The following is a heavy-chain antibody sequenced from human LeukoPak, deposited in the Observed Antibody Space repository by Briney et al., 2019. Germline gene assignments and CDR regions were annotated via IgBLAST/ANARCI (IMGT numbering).Heavy chain of an antibody. V-gene: IGHV3-21*01. J-gene: IGHJ6*03. Sequence: GGSLRLSCAASGFTFSSYSMNWVRLAPGKGLEWVSSISSSSSYIYYAYSVKGRFTISRDNAKNSLYLQMNSLRAEDTAVYYCARGEDSGYDLRYYYYYMDVWGKGTTVTVSS. CDR1: GFTFSSYS. CDR3: ARGEDSGYDLRYYYYYMDV. CDR2: ISSSSSYI. D-gene: IGHD5-12*01.